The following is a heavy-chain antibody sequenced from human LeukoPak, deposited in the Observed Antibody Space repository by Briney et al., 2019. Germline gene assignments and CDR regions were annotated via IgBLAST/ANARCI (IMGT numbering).Heavy chain of an antibody. CDR3: ARESGAAAAAPRFDY. CDR2: IYYSGTT. Sequence: SQTLSLTCTVSGDSISSGGYSWSWTRQHPGTGLEWIGYIYYSGTTYYNPSLKSRVTISVDTSKNQFSLKLNSVTAADTAVYYCARESGAAAAAPRFDYWGQGTLVTVSS. CDR1: GDSISSGGYS. J-gene: IGHJ4*02. V-gene: IGHV4-31*03. D-gene: IGHD6-13*01.